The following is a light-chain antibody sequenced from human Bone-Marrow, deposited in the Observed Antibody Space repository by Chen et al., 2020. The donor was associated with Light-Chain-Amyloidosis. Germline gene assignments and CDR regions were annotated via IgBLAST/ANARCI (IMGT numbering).Light chain of an antibody. CDR3: QSADSSGTYEVI. CDR2: GDT. J-gene: IGLJ2*01. CDR1: DLPTKY. V-gene: IGLV3-25*03. Sequence: SYELTQPPSVSVSPGQTARITCSGDDLPTKYAYWYQQKPGQAPVLWIHGDTERPSGISERFSGSNSGTTATLTISGVQAEDEADYHCQSADSSGTYEVIFGGGTKLTVL.